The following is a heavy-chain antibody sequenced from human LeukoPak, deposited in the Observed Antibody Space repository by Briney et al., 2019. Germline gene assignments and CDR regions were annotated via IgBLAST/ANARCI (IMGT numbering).Heavy chain of an antibody. V-gene: IGHV3-48*03. Sequence: PGGSLRLSCAASGFTFSSYEMNWVRQAPGKGLEWVSYISSSGSTIYYADSVKGRFTISRDNAKNSLYLQINSQRAEHTAVYYSARDGPWVGQGSYADYWGQGTLVTVSA. J-gene: IGHJ4*02. D-gene: IGHD1-26*01. CDR1: GFTFSSYE. CDR2: ISSSGSTI. CDR3: ARDGPWVGQGSYADY.